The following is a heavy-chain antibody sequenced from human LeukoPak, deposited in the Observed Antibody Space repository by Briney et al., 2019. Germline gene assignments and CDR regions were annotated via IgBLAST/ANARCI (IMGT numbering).Heavy chain of an antibody. CDR3: ARGELELVDY. CDR2: ISWNSGSI. Sequence: GGSLRLSCAASGYTFDDYALHWVRQAPGKGLEWVSGISWNSGSIVYADSVKGRFIISRDNAKNSLYLQMNSLRAEDTAVYYCARGELELVDYWGQGTLVTVSS. CDR1: GYTFDDYA. J-gene: IGHJ4*02. V-gene: IGHV3-9*01. D-gene: IGHD1-7*01.